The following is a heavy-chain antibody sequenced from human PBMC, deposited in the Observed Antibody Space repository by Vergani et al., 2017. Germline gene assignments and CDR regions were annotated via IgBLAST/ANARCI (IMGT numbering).Heavy chain of an antibody. Sequence: EVQVVESGGGLIKPGGSLRLSCVVSGITFKNAWINWVRQAPGKGLEWVSTISSDGGSTYYADSVKGRFTISRDNSKNTLSLQMNSLTAEDTAIYYCVKEKIDLGSYFFDSWGHGILVTVSS. D-gene: IGHD2/OR15-2a*01. CDR1: GITFKNAW. CDR3: VKEKIDLGSYFFDS. V-gene: IGHV3-23*04. CDR2: ISSDGGST. J-gene: IGHJ4*01.